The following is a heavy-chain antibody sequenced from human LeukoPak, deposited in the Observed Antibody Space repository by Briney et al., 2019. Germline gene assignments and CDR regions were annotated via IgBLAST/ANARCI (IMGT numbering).Heavy chain of an antibody. Sequence: GGSLRLSCAASGFTFSSYAMSWVRQAPGKGLEWVSVTSGSGVSTYYADSVKGRFTISRDNSKNTLYLQMNSLRAEDTAVYYCAPQCSGGSCSLFDYWGQGTLVTVSS. J-gene: IGHJ4*02. CDR2: TSGSGVST. D-gene: IGHD2-15*01. V-gene: IGHV3-23*01. CDR1: GFTFSSYA. CDR3: APQCSGGSCSLFDY.